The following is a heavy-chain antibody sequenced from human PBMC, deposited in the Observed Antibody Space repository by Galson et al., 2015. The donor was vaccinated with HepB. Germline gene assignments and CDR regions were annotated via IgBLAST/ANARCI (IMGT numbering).Heavy chain of an antibody. CDR2: MSGSGGST. J-gene: IGHJ6*02. CDR3: AKGFMGRFLEWLSNYYYYYGMDV. D-gene: IGHD3-3*01. Sequence: SLRLSCAASGFTFSRYAMSWVRKAPGKGLEWVSVMSGSGGSTNYADSVTGRFTISIDNSKNTLYLEMSSLGAEDTAVYYCAKGFMGRFLEWLSNYYYYYGMDVWGQGTTVIVSS. CDR1: GFTFSRYA. V-gene: IGHV3-23*01.